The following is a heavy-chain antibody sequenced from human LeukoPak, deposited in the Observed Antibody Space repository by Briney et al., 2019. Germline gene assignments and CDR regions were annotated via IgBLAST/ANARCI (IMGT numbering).Heavy chain of an antibody. J-gene: IGHJ4*02. CDR3: ARGGSYGFDFDS. Sequence: SETLSLTCAVSGVSINTCCYYWTWIRQPPGKGLEWIGYKYYSGSTRYNSSLRSRLTISLDTSKNQFSLRLTSVTAADTAVYYCARGGSYGFDFDSWGQATLVIVSA. D-gene: IGHD5-18*01. V-gene: IGHV4-61*01. CDR1: GVSINTCCYY. CDR2: KYYSGST.